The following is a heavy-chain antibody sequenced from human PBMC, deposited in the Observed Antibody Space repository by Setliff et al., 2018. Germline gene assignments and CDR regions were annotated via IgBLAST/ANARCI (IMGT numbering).Heavy chain of an antibody. D-gene: IGHD2-21*01. V-gene: IGHV4-61*02. CDR3: AKDFLGVVIALHGMDV. Sequence: SETLSLTCIVSGGSISSATSYWNWIRQPAGKELEWIGRIYAIRSTNYNPSLKSRVTISLDTSKNILSLQMNSLRGEDTAVYYCAKDFLGVVIALHGMDVWGQGTTVTVSS. J-gene: IGHJ6*02. CDR2: IYAIRST. CDR1: GGSISSATSY.